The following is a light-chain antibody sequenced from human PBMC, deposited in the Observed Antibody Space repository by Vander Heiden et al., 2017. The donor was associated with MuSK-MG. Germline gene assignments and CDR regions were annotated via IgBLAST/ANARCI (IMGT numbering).Light chain of an antibody. Sequence: EIVLTQSPATLSLSPGERATLSCRASQSVSSYLAWYQQKPGQAPRLLIYDASNRATGIPARFSGSGYGTDFTLTISSREPEDFAVYYCQQRSNWPHITFGQGTQMEIK. J-gene: IGKJ5*01. CDR1: QSVSSY. V-gene: IGKV3-11*01. CDR3: QQRSNWPHIT. CDR2: DAS.